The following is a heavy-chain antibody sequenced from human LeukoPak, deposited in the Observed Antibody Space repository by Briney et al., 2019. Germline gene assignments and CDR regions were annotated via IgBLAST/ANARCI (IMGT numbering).Heavy chain of an antibody. D-gene: IGHD5-18*01. CDR1: GGTFSSYA. J-gene: IGHJ4*02. Sequence: SVKVSCKASGGTFSSYAISWVRQAPGQGLEWMGGIIPIFGTANYAQKFQGRVTITADESTSTAYMELSSLRSEDTAVYYCASSPYSYGSFDYWGQGTLVTVSS. CDR2: IIPIFGTA. CDR3: ASSPYSYGSFDY. V-gene: IGHV1-69*13.